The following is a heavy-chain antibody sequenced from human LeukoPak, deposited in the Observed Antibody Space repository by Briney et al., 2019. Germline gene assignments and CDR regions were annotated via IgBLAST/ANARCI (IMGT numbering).Heavy chain of an antibody. CDR3: ARLGLHGSGTYYFFDY. CDR2: IDPNTGDT. CDR1: GQSLTGYF. D-gene: IGHD3-10*01. V-gene: IGHV1-2*06. Sequence: SVKVSCKASGQSLTGYFIHWVRQAPGQGLEWVGRIDPNTGDTIYAQNFQGRVTVTSATSISTAYMELSRLTSDDTAVYFCARLGLHGSGTYYFFDYWGQGTLVTVSS. J-gene: IGHJ4*02.